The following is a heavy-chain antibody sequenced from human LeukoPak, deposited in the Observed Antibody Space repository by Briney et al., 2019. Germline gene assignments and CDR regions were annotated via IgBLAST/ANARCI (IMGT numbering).Heavy chain of an antibody. CDR1: GYSISSGYY. CDR3: ARGDCSSTICYSPMDV. D-gene: IGHD2-2*01. Sequence: SETLSLTCTVSGYSISSGYYWVWIRQPPGKGLEWIGSIYRSGSTNYNPSLKSRVTISVDTSQNQFSLKVNSVTAADTAVYYCARGDCSSTICYSPMDVWGEGTTVTVSS. CDR2: IYRSGST. J-gene: IGHJ6*03. V-gene: IGHV4-38-2*02.